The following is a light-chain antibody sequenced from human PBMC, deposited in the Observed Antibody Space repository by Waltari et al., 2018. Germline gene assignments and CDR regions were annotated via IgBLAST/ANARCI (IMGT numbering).Light chain of an antibody. CDR3: HSRDASGVGGS. J-gene: IGLJ2*01. CDR1: SPRGYY. V-gene: IGLV3-19*01. CDR2: GKN. Sequence: SSELTQDPAVSVAMGQTVRITCQGNSPRGYYASWYQQRPGQAPILGIYGKNSRPSGVPDRFSGSSSDNTASLTITGAQAEDEATYYCHSRDASGVGGSFGGGTKLTVL.